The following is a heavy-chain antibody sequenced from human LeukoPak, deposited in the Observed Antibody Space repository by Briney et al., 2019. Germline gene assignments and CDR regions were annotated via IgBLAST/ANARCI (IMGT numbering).Heavy chain of an antibody. CDR1: GGSISPYY. J-gene: IGHJ3*02. CDR3: ARADDSDVFDI. V-gene: IGHV4-59*01. D-gene: IGHD3-16*01. Sequence: SETLSLTCTVSGGSISPYYWSWIRQPPGKRLEWIGYIFYSGSTSFNPSLKSRVTISVDTSKKQFSLKLSSVTAADTAVYYCARADDSDVFDIWGQGTMVIVSS. CDR2: IFYSGST.